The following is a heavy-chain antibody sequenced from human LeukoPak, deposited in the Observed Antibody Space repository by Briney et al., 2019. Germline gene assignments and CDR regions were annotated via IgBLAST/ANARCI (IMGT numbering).Heavy chain of an antibody. V-gene: IGHV3-11*04. D-gene: IGHD2-2*02. CDR3: ARDTRPGYCSSTSCYTSTLFDY. J-gene: IGHJ4*02. CDR1: GFTFSDYY. CDR2: ISSSGSTI. Sequence: PGGSLRLSCAASGFTFSDYYMSWIRQAPGKGLEWVSYISSSGSTIYYADSVKGRFTISRDNSKNTLYLQMNSQRAEDTAVYYCARDTRPGYCSSTSCYTSTLFDYWGQGTLVTVSS.